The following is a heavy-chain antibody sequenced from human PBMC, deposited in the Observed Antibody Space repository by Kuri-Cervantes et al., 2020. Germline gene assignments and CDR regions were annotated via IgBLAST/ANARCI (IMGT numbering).Heavy chain of an antibody. Sequence: GESLKISCAASGFTFSNYAMSWVRQAPGKGLEWVSGIIGSGGGTYYAESVKGRFTISRDNSKNTLYLQMNSPRAEDTAVYYCAKDGDSSGYYDYWGQGTLVTVSS. CDR1: GFTFSNYA. D-gene: IGHD3-22*01. CDR3: AKDGDSSGYYDY. J-gene: IGHJ4*02. V-gene: IGHV3-23*01. CDR2: IIGSGGGT.